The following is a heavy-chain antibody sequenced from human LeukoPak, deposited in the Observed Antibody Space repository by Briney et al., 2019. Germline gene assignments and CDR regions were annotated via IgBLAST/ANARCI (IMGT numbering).Heavy chain of an antibody. V-gene: IGHV3-21*01. D-gene: IGHD2-15*01. CDR1: GFTFSSYS. CDR3: ARGYCSGGSCYCPDAFDI. Sequence: PGGSLRLSCAASGFTFSSYSMNWVRQAPGKGLEWVSSISSSSSYIYYADSVKGRFTISRDNSKNTLYLQMNSLRAEDTAVHYCARGYCSGGSCYCPDAFDIWGQGTMVTVSS. J-gene: IGHJ3*02. CDR2: ISSSSSYI.